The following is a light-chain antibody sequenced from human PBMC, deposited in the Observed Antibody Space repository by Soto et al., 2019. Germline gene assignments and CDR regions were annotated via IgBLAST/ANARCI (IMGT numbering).Light chain of an antibody. CDR1: QSISSW. Sequence: DIQMTQSPSTLSASVGDRVTITCRASQSISSWLAWYQQKPGKAPKLLIYDASSLESGVPSRFSGSGSGTEFTLPISSLLPDDFASYYCQQYNSYSGTFGQGTKVEIK. CDR3: QQYNSYSGT. J-gene: IGKJ1*01. V-gene: IGKV1-5*01. CDR2: DAS.